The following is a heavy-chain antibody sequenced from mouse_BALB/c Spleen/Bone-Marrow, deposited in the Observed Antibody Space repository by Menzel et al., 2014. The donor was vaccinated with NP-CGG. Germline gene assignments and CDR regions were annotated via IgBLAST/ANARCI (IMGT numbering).Heavy chain of an antibody. CDR1: GFNIKDTY. D-gene: IGHD2-4*01. V-gene: IGHV14-3*02. J-gene: IGHJ2*01. CDR3: ALYYDYDVGY. Sequence: EVQVVESGAELVKPGASVKLSCTASGFNIKDTYMHWVKRRPEQGLEWIGRIDPANGNTKYDPKFQGKATITADTSSNTAYPQLSSLTSEDTAVYYCALYYDYDVGYWGQGTTLTVSS. CDR2: IDPANGNT.